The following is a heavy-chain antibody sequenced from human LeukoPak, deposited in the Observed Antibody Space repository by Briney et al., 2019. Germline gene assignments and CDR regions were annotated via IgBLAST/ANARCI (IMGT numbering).Heavy chain of an antibody. J-gene: IGHJ3*02. CDR1: GYSISSGYY. CDR2: IYHSGST. D-gene: IGHD3-10*01. Sequence: SETLSLTCAVSGYSISSGYYWGWIRQPPGKGLEWIGSIYHSGSTYCSPSLKSRVTISVDTSKNQFSLKLSSVTAADTAVYYCARTKFGGDDAFDIWGQGTMVTVSS. CDR3: ARTKFGGDDAFDI. V-gene: IGHV4-38-2*01.